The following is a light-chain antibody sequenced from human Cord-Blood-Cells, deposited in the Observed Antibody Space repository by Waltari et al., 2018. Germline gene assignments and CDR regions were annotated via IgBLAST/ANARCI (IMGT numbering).Light chain of an antibody. Sequence: QSALTHPASVSGSPVQSITISCTGTTSDVGSNNLVSWYQPHPGKAPNLIIYEGSKRPSGVSNRFSGSKSGNTASLTISGLQAEDEADYYCCSYAGSSTWVFGGGTKLTVL. CDR2: EGS. CDR1: TSDVGSNNL. CDR3: CSYAGSSTWV. V-gene: IGLV2-23*01. J-gene: IGLJ3*02.